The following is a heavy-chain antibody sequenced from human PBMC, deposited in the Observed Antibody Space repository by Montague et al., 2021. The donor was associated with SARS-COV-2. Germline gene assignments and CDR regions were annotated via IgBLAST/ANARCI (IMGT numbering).Heavy chain of an antibody. CDR3: ARDRDADRRYFDWLLSDNWFDP. D-gene: IGHD3-9*01. Sequence: ETLSLTCTVSGGSISSSSYYWGWVRQAPGKGLEWVSYISSSSSTICYADSVKGRFTISRDNAKNSLYLQMNSLRDEDTAVYYCARDRDADRRYFDWLLSDNWFDPWGQGTRVTVSA. CDR1: GGSISSSSYY. V-gene: IGHV3-48*02. CDR2: ISSSSSTI. J-gene: IGHJ5*02.